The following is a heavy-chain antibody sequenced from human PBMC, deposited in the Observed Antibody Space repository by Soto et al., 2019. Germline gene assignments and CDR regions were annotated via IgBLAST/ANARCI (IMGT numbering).Heavy chain of an antibody. Sequence: SETLSLTCTVSGGSISSRSYYWGWIRQPPGKGLEWIGSINFSGSTYYNPSPKSRVTMSSDTSKNQFSLKLNSVTAADTAVYYCARMNYYDTSGYPFDYWGQGMMVTVSS. J-gene: IGHJ4*02. CDR3: ARMNYYDTSGYPFDY. CDR2: INFSGST. CDR1: GGSISSRSYY. D-gene: IGHD3-22*01. V-gene: IGHV4-39*07.